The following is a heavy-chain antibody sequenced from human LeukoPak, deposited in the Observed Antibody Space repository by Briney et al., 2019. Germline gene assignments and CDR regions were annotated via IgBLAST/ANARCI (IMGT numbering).Heavy chain of an antibody. CDR2: IDPNTGGT. CDR1: GYTFTNYY. D-gene: IGHD2-2*01. Sequence: ASVKVSCTTSGYTFTNYYIHWVRQAPGQGLEWMGRIDPNTGGTKSAKNFQGRVTMTRDTSISTAYMALSGLRSDDTAVYYCARSLRWGSIIPAAIFDYWGQGTLVTVSS. CDR3: ARSLRWGSIIPAAIFDY. J-gene: IGHJ4*02. V-gene: IGHV1-2*06.